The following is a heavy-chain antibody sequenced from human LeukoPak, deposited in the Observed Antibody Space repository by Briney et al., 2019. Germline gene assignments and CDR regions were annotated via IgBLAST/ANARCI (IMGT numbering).Heavy chain of an antibody. D-gene: IGHD5-12*01. Sequence: GGSLRLSRAASEFTFSSYEMNWVRQAPGKGLEWVSYISSSGSTIYYADSVKGRFTVSRDNAKKSLYLQMNSLRAEDTAVYYCARDRGYTQDYWGQGTLVTVSS. CDR2: ISSSGSTI. J-gene: IGHJ4*02. CDR1: EFTFSSYE. CDR3: ARDRGYTQDY. V-gene: IGHV3-48*03.